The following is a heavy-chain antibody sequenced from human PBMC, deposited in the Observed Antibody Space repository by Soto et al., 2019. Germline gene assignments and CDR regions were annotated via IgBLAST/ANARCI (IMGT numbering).Heavy chain of an antibody. CDR2: INHSGST. D-gene: IGHD2-2*01. Sequence: ASETQSLTCAVYGGSFRGYYWSWIRRPPGKGLEWIGEINHSGSTNYNPSLKSRVTISVDTSKNQFSLKLSSVTAADTAVYYCARNIVVEQRNKSNWFDPWGQGTLVTVSS. V-gene: IGHV4-34*01. CDR1: GGSFRGYY. J-gene: IGHJ5*02. CDR3: ARNIVVEQRNKSNWFDP.